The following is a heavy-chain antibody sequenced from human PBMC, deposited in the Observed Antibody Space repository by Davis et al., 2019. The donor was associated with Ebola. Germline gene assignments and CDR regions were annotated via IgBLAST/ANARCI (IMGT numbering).Heavy chain of an antibody. Sequence: MPGGSLRLSCAVYGGSFSGYYWSWIRQPPGKGLEWIGEINHSGSTNYNPSLKSRVTISVDTSKNQFSLKLSSVTAADTAVYYCATARVDFWSGYYCFDYWGQGTLVTVSS. CDR3: ATARVDFWSGYYCFDY. CDR2: INHSGST. V-gene: IGHV4-34*01. CDR1: GGSFSGYY. J-gene: IGHJ4*02. D-gene: IGHD3-3*01.